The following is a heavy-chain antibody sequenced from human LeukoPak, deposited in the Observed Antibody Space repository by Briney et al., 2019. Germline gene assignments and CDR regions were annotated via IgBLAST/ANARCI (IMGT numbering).Heavy chain of an antibody. V-gene: IGHV3-23*01. Sequence: GGSLRLSCAASGFTFSSYAMSWVRQAPGKGLEWVSAIRGSGGSTYYADSVKGRFTISRDNSKNTLYLQINSLKTEDTDVYYCTTDGGLRYFDWLPLSYYYGMDVWGQGTTVTVSS. J-gene: IGHJ6*02. D-gene: IGHD3-9*01. CDR2: IRGSGGST. CDR1: GFTFSSYA. CDR3: TTDGGLRYFDWLPLSYYYGMDV.